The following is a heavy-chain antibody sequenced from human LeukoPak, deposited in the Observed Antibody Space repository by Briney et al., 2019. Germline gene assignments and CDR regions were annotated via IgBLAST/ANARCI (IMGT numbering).Heavy chain of an antibody. D-gene: IGHD1-26*01. J-gene: IGHJ3*02. Sequence: PGGSLRLSCAASGFTFSSYAMHWVRQAPGKGLEWVAVISYDGSNKYYADSVKGRFTISRDNSKNTLYLQMNSLRAEDTAVYYCAKPWVGGTYDAFDIWGQGTMVTVSS. CDR2: ISYDGSNK. V-gene: IGHV3-30-3*02. CDR1: GFTFSSYA. CDR3: AKPWVGGTYDAFDI.